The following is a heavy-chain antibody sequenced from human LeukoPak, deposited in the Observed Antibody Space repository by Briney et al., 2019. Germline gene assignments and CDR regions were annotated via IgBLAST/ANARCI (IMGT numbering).Heavy chain of an antibody. CDR2: VYYSGTT. CDR3: ARDRGLWFGELLDY. CDR1: GGSISSYY. V-gene: IGHV4-59*01. Sequence: PSETLSLTCTVSGGSISSYYWSWIRRPPGKGLEWIGYVYYSGTTNYNPSLKSRVTISVDTSKNQFSLKLNSVTAADTAVYYCARDRGLWFGELLDYWGPGTLVTVSS. D-gene: IGHD3-10*01. J-gene: IGHJ4*02.